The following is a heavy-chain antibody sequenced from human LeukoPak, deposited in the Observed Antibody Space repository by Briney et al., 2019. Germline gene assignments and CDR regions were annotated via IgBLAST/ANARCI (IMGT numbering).Heavy chain of an antibody. J-gene: IGHJ6*03. V-gene: IGHV1-18*01. D-gene: IGHD2-2*01. CDR2: ISAYNGNT. CDR1: GYTFTSYG. Sequence: ATVKVSCKASGYTFTSYGISWVRQAPGQGLEWMGWISAYNGNTNYAQKLQGRVTMTTDTSTSTAYMELRSLRSDDTVVYYCAREGLVVPALTYYYYYMDVWGKGTTVTVSS. CDR3: AREGLVVPALTYYYYYMDV.